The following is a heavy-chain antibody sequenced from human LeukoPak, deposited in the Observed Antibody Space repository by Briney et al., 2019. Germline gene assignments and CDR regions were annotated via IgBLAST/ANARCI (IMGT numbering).Heavy chain of an antibody. CDR3: ENGMDV. J-gene: IGHJ6*02. V-gene: IGHV3-48*01. Sequence: GGSLRLSCAASGFTISTYSMNWVRQAPGKGLEWLSYISGGSSTIHYADSVKGRFTISRDNAKNSLYLQMNSLRAEDTAVYYCENGMDVWGQGTTVTVSS. CDR1: GFTISTYS. CDR2: ISGGSSTI.